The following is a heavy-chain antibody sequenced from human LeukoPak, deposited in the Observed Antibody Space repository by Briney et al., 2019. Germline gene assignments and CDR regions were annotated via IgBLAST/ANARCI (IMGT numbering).Heavy chain of an antibody. CDR2: MNPNSGDT. Sequence: ASVKVSCKASGYTFTSYDINRVRQATGQGLEWMGCMNPNSGDTVYAQKFQGRVTMTRNTSTSTAYMEVSSLRSEDTAVYYCARGRYYSILTTYTPPNYWGQGTLVTVSS. J-gene: IGHJ4*02. D-gene: IGHD3-9*01. CDR3: ARGRYYSILTTYTPPNY. V-gene: IGHV1-8*01. CDR1: GYTFTSYD.